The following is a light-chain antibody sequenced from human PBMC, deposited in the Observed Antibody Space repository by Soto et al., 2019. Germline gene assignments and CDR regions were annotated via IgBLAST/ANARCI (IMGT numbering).Light chain of an antibody. CDR2: GAA. J-gene: IGKJ4*02. Sequence: EIVMTQSPATLSVSPGERVTLSCRASQSVFSSLAWYQQKPGQAPRLLIYGAATRATGIPARFSGSGSGTDFLLTISRLQSEDFAFYFCQQYHTWLAFGRGTRVEIK. CDR1: QSVFSS. V-gene: IGKV3-15*01. CDR3: QQYHTWLA.